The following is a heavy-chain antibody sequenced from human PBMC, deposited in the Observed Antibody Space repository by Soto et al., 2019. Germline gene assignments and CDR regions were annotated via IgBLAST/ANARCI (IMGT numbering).Heavy chain of an antibody. CDR2: IYYSGST. D-gene: IGHD2-15*01. CDR1: GGSISSYY. V-gene: IGHV4-59*08. J-gene: IGHJ6*03. CDR3: ASTSEPVGPEDYYYYYMDV. Sequence: SETLSLTCTVSGGSISSYYWSWIRQPPGKGLEWIGYIYYSGSTNYNPSLKSRVTISVDTSKNQFSLKLGSVTAADTAVYYCASTSEPVGPEDYYYYYMDVWGKGTTVTVSS.